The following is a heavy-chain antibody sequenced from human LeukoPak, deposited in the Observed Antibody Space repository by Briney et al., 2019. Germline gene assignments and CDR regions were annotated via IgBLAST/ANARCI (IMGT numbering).Heavy chain of an antibody. CDR1: GGSISSYY. CDR3: AKSNGYGLVDI. J-gene: IGHJ3*02. D-gene: IGHD3-10*01. CDR2: IYYSGST. V-gene: IGHV4-59*12. Sequence: PSETLSLTCTVSGGSISSYYWSWIRQPPGRGLEWIGYIYYSGSTNYNPSLKSRVTISLDTSRNQFSLNLNSVTAADTAVYYCAKSNGYGLVDIWGQGTMVTVSS.